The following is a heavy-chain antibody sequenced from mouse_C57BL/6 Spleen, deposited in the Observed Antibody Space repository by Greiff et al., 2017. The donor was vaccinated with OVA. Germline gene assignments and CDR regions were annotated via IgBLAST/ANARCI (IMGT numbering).Heavy chain of an antibody. D-gene: IGHD2-5*01. Sequence: EVKLEESGGGLVQPGGSMKLSCVASGFTFSNYWMNWVRQSPEKGLEWVAQIRLKSDNYATHYAESVKGRFTISRDDSKSSVYLQMNNLRAEDTGIYYCTSGSNSFAYWGQGTLVTVSA. CDR2: IRLKSDNYAT. V-gene: IGHV6-3*01. CDR3: TSGSNSFAY. CDR1: GFTFSNYW. J-gene: IGHJ3*01.